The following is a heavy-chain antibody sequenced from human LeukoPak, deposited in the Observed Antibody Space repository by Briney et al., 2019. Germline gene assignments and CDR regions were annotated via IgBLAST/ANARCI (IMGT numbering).Heavy chain of an antibody. V-gene: IGHV1-18*01. CDR1: GYTFTSYG. CDR2: ISAYNGNT. Sequence: ASVKVSCKASGYTFTSYGISWVRQAPGQGLEWMGWISAYNGNTNYAQKLQGRVTMTTDTSTSTAYMELRSLRSDDTAVYYCARAHDMITFGGVIVPADFDYWGQGTLVTVSS. CDR3: ARAHDMITFGGVIVPADFDY. D-gene: IGHD3-16*02. J-gene: IGHJ4*02.